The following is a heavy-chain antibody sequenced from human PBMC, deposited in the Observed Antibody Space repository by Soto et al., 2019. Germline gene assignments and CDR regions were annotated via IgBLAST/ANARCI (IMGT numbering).Heavy chain of an antibody. J-gene: IGHJ4*02. Sequence: QVQLVESGGGVVQPGRSLRLSCAASGFTFSSYAMHWVRQAPGKGLEWVALISFDGSNIHYADSVKGRFTISRDNSKNPLYMQMNSLRAEDTAVYYCARVHQQWLVSAHFFDYWGQGTLVTVSS. CDR1: GFTFSSYA. D-gene: IGHD6-19*01. CDR2: ISFDGSNI. V-gene: IGHV3-30-3*01. CDR3: ARVHQQWLVSAHFFDY.